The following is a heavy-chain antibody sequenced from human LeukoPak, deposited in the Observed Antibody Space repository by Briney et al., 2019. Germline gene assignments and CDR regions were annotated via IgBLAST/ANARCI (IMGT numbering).Heavy chain of an antibody. CDR2: ISYDGSNK. J-gene: IGHJ5*02. CDR1: GFTFSSYA. D-gene: IGHD6-19*01. CDR3: AKASPYSSGWYGHWFDP. V-gene: IGHV3-30*04. Sequence: GRSLRLSCAASGFTFSSYAMHWVRQAPGKGLEWVAVISYDGSNKYYADSVKGRFTISRDNSKNTLYLQMNSLRAEDTAVYYCAKASPYSSGWYGHWFDPWGQGTLVTVSS.